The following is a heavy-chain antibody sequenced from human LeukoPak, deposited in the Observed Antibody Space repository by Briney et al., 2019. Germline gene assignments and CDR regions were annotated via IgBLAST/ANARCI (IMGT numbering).Heavy chain of an antibody. J-gene: IGHJ6*03. CDR2: IIPIFGTA. V-gene: IGHV1-69*13. CDR1: GGTFSSYA. D-gene: IGHD3-10*01. Sequence: VASVKVSXKASGGTFSSYAISWVRQAPGQGLEWMGGIIPIFGTANYAQKFQGRVTITADESTSTAYMELSSLRSEDTAVYYCARARHYYGSGSYPYYYYMDVWGKGTTVTVSS. CDR3: ARARHYYGSGSYPYYYYMDV.